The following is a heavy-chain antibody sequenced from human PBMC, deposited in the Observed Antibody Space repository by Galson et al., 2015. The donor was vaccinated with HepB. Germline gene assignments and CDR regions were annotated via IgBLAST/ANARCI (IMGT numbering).Heavy chain of an antibody. D-gene: IGHD2-2*01. CDR3: ARGGSSSTSIPDAFDI. Sequence: SVKVSCKASGYTFTGYYMHWVRQAPGQGLEWMGWINPNSGGTNYAQKFQGWVTMTRDTSISTAYMELSRLRSDDTGVYYCARGGSSSTSIPDAFDIWGQGTMVTVSS. J-gene: IGHJ3*02. V-gene: IGHV1-2*04. CDR1: GYTFTGYY. CDR2: INPNSGGT.